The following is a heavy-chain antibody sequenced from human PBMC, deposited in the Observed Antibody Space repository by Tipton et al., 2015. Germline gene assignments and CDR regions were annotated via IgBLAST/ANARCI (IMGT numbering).Heavy chain of an antibody. J-gene: IGHJ3*02. D-gene: IGHD4-17*01. CDR1: GGSFSGYY. CDR3: ARDSDYGRTPAFDI. CDR2: INHSGST. Sequence: GLVKPSETLSLTCAVYGGSFSGYYWSWIRQPPGKGLEWIGEINHSGSTNYNPSLKSRVTISVDTSKNQFSLKLTSVTAADTAVYYCARDSDYGRTPAFDIWGQGTMVTVS. V-gene: IGHV4-34*01.